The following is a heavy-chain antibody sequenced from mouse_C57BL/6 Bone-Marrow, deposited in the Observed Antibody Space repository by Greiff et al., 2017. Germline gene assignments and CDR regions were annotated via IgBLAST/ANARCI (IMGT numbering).Heavy chain of an antibody. J-gene: IGHJ2*01. V-gene: IGHV1-81*01. CDR1: GYTFTSYG. D-gene: IGHD2-13*01. CDR3: AREGEFPYVDY. CDR2: LYPRSGNT. Sequence: QVQLQQSGAELARPGASVKLSCKASGYTFTSYGISWVKQRTGQGLEWIGELYPRSGNTYYNEKFKGKATLTEDKSSSKAYMELRSLTSDDSAVYFCAREGEFPYVDYWGQGTTLTVSS.